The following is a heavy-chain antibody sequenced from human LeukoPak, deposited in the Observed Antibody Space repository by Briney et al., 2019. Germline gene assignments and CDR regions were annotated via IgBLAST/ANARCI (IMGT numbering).Heavy chain of an antibody. J-gene: IGHJ4*02. CDR2: ISYDAGKT. Sequence: GGSLRLSCAASGFIFGNFAMHWVRQAPGKGLEWVAGISYDAGKTYYADSVRGRFTISRDTAKNTLYLQLNVLRAEDTAVYYCARDSGRSATYFNYWGQGTLVTVSS. D-gene: IGHD3-10*01. CDR3: ARDSGRSATYFNY. V-gene: IGHV3-30*04. CDR1: GFIFGNFA.